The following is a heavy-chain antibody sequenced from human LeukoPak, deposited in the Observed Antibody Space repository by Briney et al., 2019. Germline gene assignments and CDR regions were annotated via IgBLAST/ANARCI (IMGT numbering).Heavy chain of an antibody. V-gene: IGHV4-39*01. D-gene: IGHD2-15*01. CDR3: ARRSHCTGDSCYPV. CDR1: GDSMTSSNHY. J-gene: IGHJ6*02. Sequence: PSETLSLTCTVSGDSMTSSNHYWVWIRQPPGKGLEWIGSIYYGGSTYYNPSLKSRVTISQDTSKNQFSLKVNTVTAADTVVYHCARRSHCTGDSCYPVWGQGTTVTVSS. CDR2: IYYGGST.